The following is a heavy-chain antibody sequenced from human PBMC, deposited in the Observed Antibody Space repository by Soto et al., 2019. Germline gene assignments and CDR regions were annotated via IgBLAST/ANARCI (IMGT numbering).Heavy chain of an antibody. CDR3: VKGEFYYDSSAYYPFDS. V-gene: IGHV1-18*01. CDR2: ISAYNGNT. D-gene: IGHD3-22*01. J-gene: IGHJ4*02. CDR1: GYTFTSYG. Sequence: ASVKVSCKASGYTFTSYGISWVRQAPGQGLEWMGWISAYNGNTNYAQKLQGRFTISRDNSRNTQYLQMSSLRADDTAVYYCVKGEFYYDSSAYYPFDSWGQGTLVTVSS.